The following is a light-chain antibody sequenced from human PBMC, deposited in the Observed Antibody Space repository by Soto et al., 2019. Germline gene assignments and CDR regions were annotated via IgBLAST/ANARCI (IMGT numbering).Light chain of an antibody. CDR3: QQRSNWPST. V-gene: IGKV3-11*01. CDR2: DAS. CDR1: QSVSRY. J-gene: IGKJ4*01. Sequence: EIVLTQSPVTLSLSPGERATLSCRASQSVSRYLAWYQQKPGQAPRLLIYDASSRATGVPARFSGSGSGTDFTLTISSLEPEEFAVYYCQQRSNWPSTFGGGTKVEIK.